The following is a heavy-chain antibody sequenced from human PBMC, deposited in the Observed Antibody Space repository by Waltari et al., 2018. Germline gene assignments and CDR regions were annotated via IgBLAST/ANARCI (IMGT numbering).Heavy chain of an antibody. V-gene: IGHV3-23*01. Sequence: EVQLLESGGGLVQPGDSLRLSCAASGFTFTNHARSWVRQAPGKGLEWVSTITTSGDNSYNADSVRGRFTISRDNSKNTLFLQMNSLRAEDTAVYYCAKTGQLDSWGQGTLVTVSS. CDR1: GFTFTNHA. CDR2: ITTSGDNS. J-gene: IGHJ5*01. CDR3: AKTGQLDS.